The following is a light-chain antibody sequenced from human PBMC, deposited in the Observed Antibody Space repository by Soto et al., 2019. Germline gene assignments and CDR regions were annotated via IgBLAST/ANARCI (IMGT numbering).Light chain of an antibody. V-gene: IGKV1-9*01. CDR3: QHYNSYSEA. J-gene: IGKJ3*01. CDR2: AAS. CDR1: LGVARY. Sequence: IQLTQSPSSLSASVGDRVTITCRASLGVARYLAWYQQKPGTAPKLLIYAASTLQSGVPSRFSGSGSGTDFTLSISSLQPEDSATYYCQHYNSYSEAFGPGSRVHI.